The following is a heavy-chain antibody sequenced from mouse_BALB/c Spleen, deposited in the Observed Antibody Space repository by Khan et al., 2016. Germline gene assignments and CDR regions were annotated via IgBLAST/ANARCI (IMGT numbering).Heavy chain of an antibody. CDR3: TRGGYYYGTGYDYFDY. V-gene: IGHV5-6-5*01. J-gene: IGHJ2*01. D-gene: IGHD1-1*01. CDR1: GFTFSSYV. CDR2: ISSDGSA. Sequence: EVELVESGGDLVKPGGSLKVSCAASGFTFSSYVMSWVRQTPEKRLEWVASISSDGSAYYPDSVKGRFTISRDNAKNILYLQMNSLRYEDTAMYYCTRGGYYYGTGYDYFDYWGQGTTLTVSS.